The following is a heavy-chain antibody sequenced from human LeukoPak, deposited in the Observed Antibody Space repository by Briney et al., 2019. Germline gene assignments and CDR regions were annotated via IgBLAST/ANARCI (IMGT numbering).Heavy chain of an antibody. D-gene: IGHD6-6*01. CDR2: IDWDDDK. CDR1: GGSISSYYW. Sequence: TLSLTCNVSGGSISSYYWSWTRQPPGKALEWLARIDWDDDKYYSTSLKTRLTISKDTSKNQVVLTMTNMDPVDTATYYCARILQRSSSSGVGWFDPWGQGTLVTVSS. CDR3: ARILQRSSSSGVGWFDP. J-gene: IGHJ5*02. V-gene: IGHV2-70*11.